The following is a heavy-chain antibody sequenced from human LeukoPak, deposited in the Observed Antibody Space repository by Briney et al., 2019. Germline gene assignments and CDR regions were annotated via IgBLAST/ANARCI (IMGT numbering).Heavy chain of an antibody. CDR1: GFTFSSHD. V-gene: IGHV3-23*01. CDR2: ISESDDT. J-gene: IGHJ4*02. CDR3: ATLTSGWYEDF. D-gene: IGHD6-19*01. Sequence: PGGSLRLSCAASGFTFSSHDMIWVRQAPGKGLEWVSAISESDDTYYVDSVKGRFTISRDFSKNTLYLQMNSLRAEDTAVYYCATLTSGWYEDFWGQGTLVTVSS.